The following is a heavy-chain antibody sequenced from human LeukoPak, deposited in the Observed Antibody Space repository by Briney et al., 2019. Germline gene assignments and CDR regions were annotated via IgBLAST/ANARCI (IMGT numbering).Heavy chain of an antibody. J-gene: IGHJ4*02. D-gene: IGHD1-14*01. CDR2: IRYDGSNK. V-gene: IGHV3-30*02. Sequence: QPGGSLRLSCAASGFTFSSYGMHWVRQAPGKGLEWVAFIRYDGSNKYYADSVKGRFTISRDNSKNTLYLQMNSLRAEDTAVYYCAKQTYRMYYFDYWGQGTLVTVSS. CDR3: AKQTYRMYYFDY. CDR1: GFTFSSYG.